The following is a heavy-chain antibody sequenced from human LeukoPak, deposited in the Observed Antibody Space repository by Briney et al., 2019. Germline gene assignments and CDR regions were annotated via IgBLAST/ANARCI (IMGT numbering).Heavy chain of an antibody. V-gene: IGHV3-15*07. CDR3: TTIQAGGSYSH. Sequence: GGSLRLSCVASGFTFSSYAINWVRQAPGKGLEWVGHIKSKTDGGTTDYAAPVKGRFTISRDDSQNTLYLQMNSLKTEDRAVYYCTTIQAGGSYSHWGQGTLVTVSS. D-gene: IGHD1-26*01. CDR1: GFTFSSYA. CDR2: IKSKTDGGTT. J-gene: IGHJ4*02.